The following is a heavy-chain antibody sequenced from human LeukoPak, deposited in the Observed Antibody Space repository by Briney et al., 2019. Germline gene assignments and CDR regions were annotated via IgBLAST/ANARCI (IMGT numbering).Heavy chain of an antibody. Sequence: GGSLRLSCAASGFTFSSYAMSWVRQAPGKGLEWVSAISGSGGSTYYADSVKGRFTISRDNSRNTLYLQMNSLRAEDTAVYYCAKVGITIFGVVNPIDYWGQGTLVTVSS. CDR3: AKVGITIFGVVNPIDY. CDR2: ISGSGGST. J-gene: IGHJ4*02. V-gene: IGHV3-23*01. D-gene: IGHD3-3*01. CDR1: GFTFSSYA.